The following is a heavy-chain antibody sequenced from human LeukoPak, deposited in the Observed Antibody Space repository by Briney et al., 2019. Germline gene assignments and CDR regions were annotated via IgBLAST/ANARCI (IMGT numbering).Heavy chain of an antibody. CDR3: ARVVVWMSAFDI. CDR2: MNPNSGNT. CDR1: GYTFTSYD. V-gene: IGHV1-8*01. D-gene: IGHD2-2*01. J-gene: IGHJ3*02. Sequence: GASVKVSCKASGYTFTSYDINWVRQATGQGLEWMGWMNPNSGNTGYAQKFQGRVTMTRDTSISTAYMELSRLRSDDTAVYYCARVVVWMSAFDIWGQGTMVTVSS.